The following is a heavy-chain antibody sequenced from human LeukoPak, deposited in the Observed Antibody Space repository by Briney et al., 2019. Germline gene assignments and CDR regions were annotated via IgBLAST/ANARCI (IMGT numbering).Heavy chain of an antibody. V-gene: IGHV3-74*01. CDR1: GFTFSAYL. D-gene: IGHD5-12*01. CDR3: ARSSGYHYFDY. Sequence: GGSLRLSCAASGFTFSAYLMHWVRQAPGKGLVWVSRISSDGSTTTYADSVKGRFTISRDNAKNTLYLQMDSLRAEDTAVYYCARSSGYHYFDYWGQGTLVTVSS. J-gene: IGHJ4*02. CDR2: ISSDGSTT.